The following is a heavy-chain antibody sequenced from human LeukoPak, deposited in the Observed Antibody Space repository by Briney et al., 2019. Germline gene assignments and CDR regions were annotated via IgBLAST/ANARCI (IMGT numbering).Heavy chain of an antibody. CDR3: ARDQVGGSYKGFDY. D-gene: IGHD1-26*01. CDR2: IYSGGDT. CDR1: SFPVTDNY. J-gene: IGHJ4*02. Sequence: PGGSLRLSCAASSFPVTDNYMGWVRQAPGKGLEWVSLIYSGGDTYYADSVKGRFTISRDNAKNSLYLQMNSLRAEDTAVYYCARDQVGGSYKGFDYWGQGTLVTVSS. V-gene: IGHV3-53*01.